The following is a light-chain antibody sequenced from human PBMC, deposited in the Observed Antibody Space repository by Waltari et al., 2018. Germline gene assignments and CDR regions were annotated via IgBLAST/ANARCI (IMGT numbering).Light chain of an antibody. Sequence: QSALTQPASVSGSPGQSITVSCPGTSRDAGRYNLVSWYQQHPGKAPKLIIYEVSERPSGVSDRFSGSKSGNTASLTISGLQAEDEGDYYCCSFAGSSISMVFGGGTKLTVL. CDR1: SRDAGRYNL. V-gene: IGLV2-23*02. J-gene: IGLJ2*01. CDR2: EVS. CDR3: CSFAGSSISMV.